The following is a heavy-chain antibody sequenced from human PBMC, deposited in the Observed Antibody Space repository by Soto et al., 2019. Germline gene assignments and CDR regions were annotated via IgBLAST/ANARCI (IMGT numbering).Heavy chain of an antibody. D-gene: IGHD5-18*01. CDR3: ARAPPLKYTYGLRGAFDI. V-gene: IGHV4-30-4*01. CDR2: IYYSGST. J-gene: IGHJ3*02. Sequence: SETLSLTCTVSGGSISSGYYYWSWIRQPPGKGLEWIGYIYYSGSTYYNPSLKSRVTISVDTSKNQFSLKLSSVTAADTAVYYCARAPPLKYTYGLRGAFDIWGQGTMVTVSS. CDR1: GGSISSGYYY.